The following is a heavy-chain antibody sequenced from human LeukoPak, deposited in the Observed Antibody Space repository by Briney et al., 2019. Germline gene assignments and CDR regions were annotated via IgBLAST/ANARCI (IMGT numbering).Heavy chain of an antibody. CDR3: AREYCSSTSCYFGVGYYFDY. D-gene: IGHD2-2*01. Sequence: GGSLRLSCAASGFTFSSYSMNWVRQAPGKGLEWVSSISSSSSYIYYADSVKGRFTISRDNAKNSLYLQMNSLRAEDTAVYYCAREYCSSTSCYFGVGYYFDYWGQGTLVTVSS. J-gene: IGHJ4*02. V-gene: IGHV3-21*01. CDR2: ISSSSSYI. CDR1: GFTFSSYS.